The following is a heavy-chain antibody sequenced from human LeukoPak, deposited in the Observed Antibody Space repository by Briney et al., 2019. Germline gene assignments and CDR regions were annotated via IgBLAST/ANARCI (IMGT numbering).Heavy chain of an antibody. Sequence: PGRSLRLSCTASGFTFSSYAMHWVRQAPGKGLEWVAIISYDGSNKYYADSVKGRFTISRDNSKNTLYLQMNSPRAEDTAVYYCARVTRMVVVVPAANEPSYYYYYVDVWGKGTTVTVSS. CDR3: ARVTRMVVVVPAANEPSYYYYYVDV. V-gene: IGHV3-30-3*01. J-gene: IGHJ6*03. D-gene: IGHD2-2*01. CDR2: ISYDGSNK. CDR1: GFTFSSYA.